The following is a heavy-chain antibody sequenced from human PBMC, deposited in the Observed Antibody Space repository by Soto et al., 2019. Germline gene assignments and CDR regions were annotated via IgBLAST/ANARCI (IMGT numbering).Heavy chain of an antibody. Sequence: QVQLVQSGAEVKKPGSSVKVSCKASGGTFSSYAISWVRQAPGQGLEWMGGIIPIFGTANYAQKFQGRVTNSADEPTRRAHIGLYSLRSGDTAGYDCTRAGYYGHAADYCMDVWGQGTTVTVAS. J-gene: IGHJ6*02. D-gene: IGHD3-10*01. CDR2: IIPIFGTA. V-gene: IGHV1-69*01. CDR3: TRAGYYGHAADYCMDV. CDR1: GGTFSSYA.